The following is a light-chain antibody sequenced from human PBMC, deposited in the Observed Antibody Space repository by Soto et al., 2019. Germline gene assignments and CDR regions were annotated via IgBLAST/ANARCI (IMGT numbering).Light chain of an antibody. CDR2: AAS. J-gene: IGKJ3*01. Sequence: EIVLTQSPDTLSLSPGERATLFCRASQTLSINSLAWYQQKPGQAPRLLIYAASTRDTGIPDRCNGSGSGTDFALTINRLEPEDFAVYYCQQYDGAPLTFGPGTKVDVK. CDR3: QQYDGAPLT. CDR1: QTLSINS. V-gene: IGKV3-20*01.